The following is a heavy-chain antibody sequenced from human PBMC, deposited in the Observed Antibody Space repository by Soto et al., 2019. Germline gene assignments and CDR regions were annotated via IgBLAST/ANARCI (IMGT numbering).Heavy chain of an antibody. J-gene: IGHJ4*02. D-gene: IGHD6-13*01. CDR1: GGSISSGDYY. V-gene: IGHV4-30-4*01. Sequence: QVQLQESGPGLVKPSQTLSLTCSVSGGSISSGDYYWSWIRQPPGKGLEGVGYIDYAGSTHYNPSLESRAIISVNTSKNQFALKLSSVTAADTALYDCVGMGIVAAGETIDSWGQGTLVTVSS. CDR2: IDYAGST. CDR3: VGMGIVAAGETIDS.